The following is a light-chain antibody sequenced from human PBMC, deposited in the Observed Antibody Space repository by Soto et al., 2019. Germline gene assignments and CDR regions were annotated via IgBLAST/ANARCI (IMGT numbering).Light chain of an antibody. CDR1: SSDVGGYND. CDR2: DVS. Sequence: QSVLTKPASVSGSPGQSITLFCTGTSSDVGGYNDVSWYQQHPGKAPKLMIYDVSNRPSGVSNRFSGSKSGNTASLTISGLQAEDEADYYCSSYTSSSTRVFGGGTKLTVL. V-gene: IGLV2-14*01. CDR3: SSYTSSSTRV. J-gene: IGLJ2*01.